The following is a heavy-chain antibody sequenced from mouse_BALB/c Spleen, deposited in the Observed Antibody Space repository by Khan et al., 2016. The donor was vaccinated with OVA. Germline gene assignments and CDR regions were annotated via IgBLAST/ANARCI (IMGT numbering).Heavy chain of an antibody. CDR3: ARDPSYDSYFDV. V-gene: IGHV1-63*02. Sequence: QLQLSRTELVRPGTSVKMSCKAAGYTFTNYWIGWLKQRPGHGPEWIGDVHSGGGVTDYNEKFKVKTTLSADAFSSTAYMHLSSLTSEDSAIYYCARDPSYDSYFDVWGQGTTLTVSS. D-gene: IGHD2-12*01. CDR1: GYTFTNYW. CDR2: VHSGGGVT. J-gene: IGHJ2*01.